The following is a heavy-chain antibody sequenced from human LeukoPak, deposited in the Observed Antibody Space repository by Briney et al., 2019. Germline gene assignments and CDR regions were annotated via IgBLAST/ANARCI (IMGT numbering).Heavy chain of an antibody. D-gene: IGHD3-22*01. CDR3: ARWSMILDWFDP. V-gene: IGHV4-38-2*02. Sequence: KPSETLSLTCTVSGYSISSGYYWGWIRQPPGKGLEWIGSIYHSGSTYYNPSLKSRVTISVDTSKNQFSLKLSSVTAADTAVYYCARWSMILDWFDPWGQGTLVTVSS. CDR2: IYHSGST. J-gene: IGHJ5*02. CDR1: GYSISSGYY.